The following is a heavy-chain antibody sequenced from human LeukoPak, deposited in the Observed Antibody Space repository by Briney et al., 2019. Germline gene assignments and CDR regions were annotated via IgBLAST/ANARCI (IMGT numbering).Heavy chain of an antibody. Sequence: SETLSLTCTVSGDSISSANYYWGWVRQPPGKGLEWIGSIYFSGSTYYNPSLKSRVTISVETSKVQFSLKLSSVTAADTAVYYCASPDSVREDGMDVWGQGTTVTVSS. CDR1: GDSISSANYY. CDR2: IYFSGST. V-gene: IGHV4-39*07. CDR3: ASPDSVREDGMDV. D-gene: IGHD1-14*01. J-gene: IGHJ6*02.